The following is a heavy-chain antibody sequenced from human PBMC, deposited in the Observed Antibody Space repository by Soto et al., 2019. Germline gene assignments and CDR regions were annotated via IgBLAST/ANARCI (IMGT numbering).Heavy chain of an antibody. D-gene: IGHD3-10*01. J-gene: IGHJ4*02. CDR1: GGSISSSSYY. CDR2: IYYSGTT. V-gene: IGHV4-30-4*01. CDR3: ARYYNSLDF. Sequence: SETLSLTCTVSGGSISSSSYYWSWIRQPPGKGLEWIAYIYYSGTTYYNPSLKSRITMSVDTSKNQFSLKLGSVTAADTAVYYCARYYNSLDFWGQGALVTVSS.